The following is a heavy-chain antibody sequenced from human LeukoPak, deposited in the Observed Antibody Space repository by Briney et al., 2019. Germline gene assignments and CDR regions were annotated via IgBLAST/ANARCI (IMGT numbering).Heavy chain of an antibody. Sequence: ASVKVSCKVSGYTLTELSMHWVRPAPGQELEWMGWINPNSGATGHAQKFQGRVTMTRDTSISTSYMEVTGLRSDDTAVYFCARDGYCRGSSCPFQHWGQGTVVTVSS. CDR1: GYTLTELS. J-gene: IGHJ1*01. CDR2: INPNSGAT. CDR3: ARDGYCRGSSCPFQH. D-gene: IGHD2-2*03. V-gene: IGHV1-2*02.